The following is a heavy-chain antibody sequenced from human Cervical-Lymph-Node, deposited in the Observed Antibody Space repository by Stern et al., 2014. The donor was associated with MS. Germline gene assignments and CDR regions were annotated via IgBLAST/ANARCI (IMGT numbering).Heavy chain of an antibody. J-gene: IGHJ6*02. CDR3: VRDNYGVDV. Sequence: EVQLGESGGGLVQPGGSLRLSCAASGFTFRDNWMQWVRQAPGKGLVWVSHINSDGSGTSYADSVKGRFTISRDNAKNTLYLQMNSLRAEDTAVYYCVRDNYGVDVWGQGTTVTVSS. V-gene: IGHV3-74*01. CDR2: INSDGSGT. CDR1: GFTFRDNW.